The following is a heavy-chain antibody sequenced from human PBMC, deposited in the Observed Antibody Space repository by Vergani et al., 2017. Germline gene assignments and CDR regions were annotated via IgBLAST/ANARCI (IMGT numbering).Heavy chain of an antibody. CDR3: ASVRGYFAYFDY. J-gene: IGHJ4*02. D-gene: IGHD5-18*01. V-gene: IGHV4-59*01. CDR2: IYYSGST. CDR1: GGSISSYY. Sequence: QVQLQEPGPGLVKPSETLSLTCTVSGGSISSYYWSWIRQPPGKGLEWIGYIYYSGSTNYNPSLKSRVTISVDTSKNQFSLKLSSVTAADTAVYYCASVRGYFAYFDYWGQGTLVTVSS.